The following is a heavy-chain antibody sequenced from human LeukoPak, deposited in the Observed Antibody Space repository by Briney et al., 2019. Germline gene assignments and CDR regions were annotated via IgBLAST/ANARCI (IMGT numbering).Heavy chain of an antibody. D-gene: IGHD6-19*01. CDR2: ISYDGSNI. Sequence: GRSLRLSCAASGFTFSSYGMHWVRQAPGKGLEWVAVISYDGSNIHYADSVKGRFTISRDNSKITLYLQMNGLRADDTAVYYCARDWTAVAEYYFDYWGQGTLVTVSA. V-gene: IGHV3-30*19. CDR3: ARDWTAVAEYYFDY. J-gene: IGHJ4*02. CDR1: GFTFSSYG.